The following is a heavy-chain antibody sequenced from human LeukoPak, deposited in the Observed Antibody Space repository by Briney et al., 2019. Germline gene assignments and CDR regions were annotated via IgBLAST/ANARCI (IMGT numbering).Heavy chain of an antibody. V-gene: IGHV3-53*01. CDR2: IYLGGGT. D-gene: IGHD3-22*01. CDR3: ASPSNNSRYAFDY. J-gene: IGHJ4*02. CDR1: GIAVTTNY. Sequence: GGSLRLSCAASGIAVTTNYMSWVRQAPGKRLEWVSVIYLGGGTHYAGSVKGRFTISRDYSMNTLYLEMSSLRVEDTAIYYCASPSNNSRYAFDYWGQGTLVTVSS.